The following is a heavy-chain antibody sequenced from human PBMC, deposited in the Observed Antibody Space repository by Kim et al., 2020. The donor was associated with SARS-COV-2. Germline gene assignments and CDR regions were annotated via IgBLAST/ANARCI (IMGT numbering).Heavy chain of an antibody. V-gene: IGHV4-39*01. CDR2: IYYSGST. J-gene: IGHJ6*02. CDR3: ARREGLSSHYYYYGMDV. CDR1: GGSISSSSYH. Sequence: SETLSLTCTVSGGSISSSSYHWGWIRQPPGKGLEWIGSIYYSGSTYYNPSLKSRVTISVDTSKNQFSLKLSSVTAADTAVYYCARREGLSSHYYYYGMDVWGQGTTVTVSS. D-gene: IGHD1-26*01.